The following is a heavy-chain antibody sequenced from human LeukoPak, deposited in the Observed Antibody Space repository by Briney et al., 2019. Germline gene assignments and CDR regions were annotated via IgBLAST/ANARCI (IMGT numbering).Heavy chain of an antibody. Sequence: GGALRLSCAASGFTFSTFAMIWVRQPPGKGLEWVSSIFPSGGEIHYADSVKGRFTISRDNSKSTLSLQMNSLRAEDTAIYYCATYRQVQVPFECWGQGTLVTVSS. D-gene: IGHD5-18*01. J-gene: IGHJ4*02. CDR1: GFTFSTFA. CDR3: ATYRQVQVPFEC. V-gene: IGHV3-23*01. CDR2: IFPSGGEI.